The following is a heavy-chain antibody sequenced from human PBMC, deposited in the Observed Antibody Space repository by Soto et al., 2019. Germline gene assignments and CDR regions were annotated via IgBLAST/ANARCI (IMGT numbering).Heavy chain of an antibody. D-gene: IGHD3-3*01. CDR3: ARVTHSGSIFGVVIGINWFDP. V-gene: IGHV1-18*01. CDR1: GYTFTSYG. CDR2: ISAYNGNT. J-gene: IGHJ5*02. Sequence: ASVKVSCKASGYTFTSYGISWVRQAPGQGLEWMGWISAYNGNTNYAQKLQGRVTMTTDTSTSTAYIELRSLRSDDTAVYYCARVTHSGSIFGVVIGINWFDPWGQGTLVTVSS.